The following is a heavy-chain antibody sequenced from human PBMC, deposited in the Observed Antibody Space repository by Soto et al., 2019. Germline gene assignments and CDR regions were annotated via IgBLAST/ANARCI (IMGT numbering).Heavy chain of an antibody. CDR1: GYTFTGYY. V-gene: IGHV1-2*02. Sequence: ASVKVSCKASGYTFTGYYMHWVRQAPGQGLEWMGWINPNSGGTNYAQKFQGRVTMTRDTSISTAYMALSRLRSDDTAVYYCARDGHTPNYDFWSGDSVGGNQKWFDPWGQGTIVTVAS. J-gene: IGHJ5*02. D-gene: IGHD3-3*01. CDR2: INPNSGGT. CDR3: ARDGHTPNYDFWSGDSVGGNQKWFDP.